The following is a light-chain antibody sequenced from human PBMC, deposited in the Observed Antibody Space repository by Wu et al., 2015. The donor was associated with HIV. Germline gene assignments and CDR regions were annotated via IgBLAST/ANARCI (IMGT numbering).Light chain of an antibody. J-gene: IGKJ4*01. V-gene: IGKV1-33*01. Sequence: SATVGDRVTITCGRVRTLISINWYQQKPGKAPKLLIYDASNLETGVSSRFSGSGYGTHFTLTISTLQPEDFATYFCQQYNDLPLTFGGGTKVEIK. CDR3: QQYNDLPLT. CDR2: DAS. CDR1: RTLIS.